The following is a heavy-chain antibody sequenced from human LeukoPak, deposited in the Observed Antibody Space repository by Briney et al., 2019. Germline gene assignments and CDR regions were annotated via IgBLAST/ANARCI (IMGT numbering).Heavy chain of an antibody. CDR1: GFTFSSYW. CDR2: MTSDGGAT. J-gene: IGHJ4*02. CDR3: ASQGYNSWYDFDY. D-gene: IGHD6-13*01. V-gene: IGHV3-74*01. Sequence: GRSLRLSCAASGFTFSSYWVHWVRPPPRKGRGLVSPMTSDGGATNYADSVKGRFTISRDNAKNTLYLQLKSLRAEDTAVYYCASQGYNSWYDFDYWGQGALFTVSS.